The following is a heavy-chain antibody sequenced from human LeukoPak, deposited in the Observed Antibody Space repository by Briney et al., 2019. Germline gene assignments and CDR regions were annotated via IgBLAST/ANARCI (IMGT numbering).Heavy chain of an antibody. CDR1: GGFISSRSYF. D-gene: IGHD2-21*01. J-gene: IGHJ4*02. CDR3: ARHYSSDPFDY. Sequence: NPSETLSLTCTVSGGFISSRSYFWGWIRQPPGTGLEWIGTIYYSGSTYYNPSLKSRVTISADTSKNQFSLKLTSLTAADTALYFCARHYSSDPFDYGGQGTLVTVSS. V-gene: IGHV4-39*01. CDR2: IYYSGST.